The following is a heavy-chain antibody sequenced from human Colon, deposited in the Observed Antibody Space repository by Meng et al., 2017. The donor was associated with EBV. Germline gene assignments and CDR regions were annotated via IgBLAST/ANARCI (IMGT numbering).Heavy chain of an antibody. CDR1: GGSISSGGYY. Sequence: QVQLQEPGPALVKPSQTLSLTCAVSGGSISSGGYYWSWIRQPPGKGLEWIGYIYYSGSTYYIPSLKSRVTISVDTAKNQFSLKLSSVTAADTAVYYCARSAMISAWFDPWGQGTLVTVSS. CDR2: IYYSGST. CDR3: ARSAMISAWFDP. V-gene: IGHV4-30-4*01. D-gene: IGHD3-22*01. J-gene: IGHJ5*02.